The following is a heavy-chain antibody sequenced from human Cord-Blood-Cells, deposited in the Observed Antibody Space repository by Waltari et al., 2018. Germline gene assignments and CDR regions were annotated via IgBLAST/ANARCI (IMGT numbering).Heavy chain of an antibody. CDR2: IKPKRMGT. D-gene: IGHD2-8*02. CDR3: ARDTERHYYYGMDV. V-gene: IGHV1-2*02. CDR1: GYTFTGYY. Sequence: QVQLVQSGAEVKKPGASVKVSCKASGYTFTGYYMHWVRQAPGQGLEWMGWIKPKRMGTTSEQNFQGRVSMTRDTSISTAYMELSSLRSDDTAVYYCARDTERHYYYGMDVWGQGTTVTVSS. J-gene: IGHJ6*02.